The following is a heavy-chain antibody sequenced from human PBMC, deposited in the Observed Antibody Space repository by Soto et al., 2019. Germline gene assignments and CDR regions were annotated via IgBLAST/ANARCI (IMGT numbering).Heavy chain of an antibody. D-gene: IGHD3-9*01. J-gene: IGHJ3*02. V-gene: IGHV5-51*01. CDR3: ARPHYDILTGYSPQIYFVI. Sequence: GESLKISCKGSGYSFTSYWIGWVRQMPGKGLEWMGIIYPGDSDTRYSPSFQGQVTISADKSISTAYLQWSSLKASDTAMYYCARPHYDILTGYSPQIYFVIWGQGTMVTVS. CDR2: IYPGDSDT. CDR1: GYSFTSYW.